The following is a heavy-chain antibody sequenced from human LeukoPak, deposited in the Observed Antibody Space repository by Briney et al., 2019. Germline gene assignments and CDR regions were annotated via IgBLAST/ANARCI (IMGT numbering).Heavy chain of an antibody. CDR2: ISSGSTTL. D-gene: IGHD3-3*01. V-gene: IGHV3-48*01. CDR1: GFTFSSYS. Sequence: GGSLRLSCAASGFTFSSYSMNWVRQAPGKGLEWVSYISSGSTTLHYADSVKGGFTISRDNAKNSLYLQMNSLRAEDTAVYHCAAGMGRFYYYMDVWGKGNTVTVSS. CDR3: AAGMGRFYYYMDV. J-gene: IGHJ6*03.